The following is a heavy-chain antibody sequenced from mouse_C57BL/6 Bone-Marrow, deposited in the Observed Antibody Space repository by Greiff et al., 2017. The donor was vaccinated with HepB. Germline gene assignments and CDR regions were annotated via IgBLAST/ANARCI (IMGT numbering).Heavy chain of an antibody. CDR3: ARGYYGSTFFDY. CDR1: GYTFTSYW. J-gene: IGHJ2*01. D-gene: IGHD1-1*01. Sequence: VQLQHPGAELVRPGSSVKLSCKASGYTFTSYWMDWVKQRPGQGLEWIGNIYPSDSETHYNQKFKDKATLTVDKSSSTAYMQLSSLTSEDSAVYYCARGYYGSTFFDYWGQGTTLTVSS. CDR2: IYPSDSET. V-gene: IGHV1-61*01.